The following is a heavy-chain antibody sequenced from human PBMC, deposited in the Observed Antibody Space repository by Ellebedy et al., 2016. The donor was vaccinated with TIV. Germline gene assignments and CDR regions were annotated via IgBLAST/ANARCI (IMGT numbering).Heavy chain of an antibody. V-gene: IGHV3-66*01. CDR3: AYSNGHSDY. CDR2: IYSGGST. CDR1: GFTVSSNY. D-gene: IGHD4-11*01. Sequence: GESLKISCAASGFTVSSNYMSWVRQAPGKGLEWVSVIYSGGSTYYADSVKGRFTISRDNSKNTLYLQMNSLRAEDTAVYYCAYSNGHSDYWGQGTLVTVSS. J-gene: IGHJ4*02.